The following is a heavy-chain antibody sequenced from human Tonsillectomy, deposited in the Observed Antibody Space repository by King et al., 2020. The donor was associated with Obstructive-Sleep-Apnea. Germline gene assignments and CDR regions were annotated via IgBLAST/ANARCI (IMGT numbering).Heavy chain of an antibody. CDR2: INSDGSIT. V-gene: IGHV3-74*01. CDR3: ARAASGYSYGYDYYFDY. D-gene: IGHD5-18*01. J-gene: IGHJ4*02. Sequence: VQLVESGGGLVQPGGSLRLSCAASGFTFSGYWMHWVRQAPGKGLVWVSRINSDGSITSYADSVKGRFTISRDNAKNTLYLQMNSLRAEDTAVYYCARAASGYSYGYDYYFDYWGQGTLVTVSS. CDR1: GFTFSGYW.